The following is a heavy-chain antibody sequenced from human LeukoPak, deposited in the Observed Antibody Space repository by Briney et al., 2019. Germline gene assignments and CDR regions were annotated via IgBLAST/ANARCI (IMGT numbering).Heavy chain of an antibody. D-gene: IGHD3-22*01. CDR2: IYYSGST. Sequence: PSETLSLTCAVYGGSFSGYYWGWIRQPPGKGLEWIGSIYYSGSTYYNPSLKSRVTISVDTSKNQFSLKLSSVTAADTAVYYCARADQYYYDSSGPPAFDIWGQGTMVTVSS. CDR1: GGSFSGYY. CDR3: ARADQYYYDSSGPPAFDI. J-gene: IGHJ3*02. V-gene: IGHV4-34*01.